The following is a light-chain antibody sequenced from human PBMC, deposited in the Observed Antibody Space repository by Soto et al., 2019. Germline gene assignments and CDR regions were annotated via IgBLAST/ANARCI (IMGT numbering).Light chain of an antibody. J-gene: IGKJ4*01. V-gene: IGKV3-20*01. CDR1: QSVSSSY. CDR3: QQYGSSPLT. CDR2: GAS. Sequence: EIVLTQSPGTLSLSPGERATLSCRASQSVSSSYLAWYQQKPGQAPRLLIYGASGRATGIPDRFSGSGSGTDFTLTISRLEPEDFAVYYCQQYGSSPLTFGGGTKVELK.